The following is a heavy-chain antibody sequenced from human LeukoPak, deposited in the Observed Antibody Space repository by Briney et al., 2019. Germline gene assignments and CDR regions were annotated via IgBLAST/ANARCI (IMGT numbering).Heavy chain of an antibody. CDR3: ARDYSLGTTNAFDI. D-gene: IGHD1-7*01. CDR2: IYTTGNT. J-gene: IGHJ3*02. V-gene: IGHV4-4*07. CDR1: GCSISNYY. Sequence: PSETLSLTCAVSGCSISNYYCSWIRQPAGKGLEWIGRIYTTGNTNYNPSLKSRVAMSVDTSENQFSLKLTSVTAADTALYYCARDYSLGTTNAFDIWGQGTMVTVSS.